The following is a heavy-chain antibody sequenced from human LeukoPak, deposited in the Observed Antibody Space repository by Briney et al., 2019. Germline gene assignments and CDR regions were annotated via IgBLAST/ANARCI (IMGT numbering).Heavy chain of an antibody. V-gene: IGHV1-2*06. Sequence: ASVKVSCKASGYTFSGYQVHWLRQAPGQGLEWMGRMNPSSGVTNYAQKFQRRVTMTRDTSINTAYLDLSALKSDDTAVYYCASRAASVTLRYWGQGTLVTVSS. CDR3: ASRAASVTLRY. J-gene: IGHJ4*02. CDR1: GYTFSGYQ. CDR2: MNPSSGVT. D-gene: IGHD3-9*01.